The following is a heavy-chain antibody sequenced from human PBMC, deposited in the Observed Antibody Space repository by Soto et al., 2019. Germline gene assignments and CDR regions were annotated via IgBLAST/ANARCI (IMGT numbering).Heavy chain of an antibody. J-gene: IGHJ6*02. V-gene: IGHV3-23*01. CDR3: AKGHYYYYGMDV. CDR2: ISGSGGST. Sequence: GGSLRLSCAASGFTFSSYAMSWVRQAPGKGLEWVSAISGSGGSTYYADSVKGRFTISRDNSKNTLNLQMNSLRAEDTAVYYCAKGHYYYYGMDVWGQGTTVTVSS. CDR1: GFTFSSYA.